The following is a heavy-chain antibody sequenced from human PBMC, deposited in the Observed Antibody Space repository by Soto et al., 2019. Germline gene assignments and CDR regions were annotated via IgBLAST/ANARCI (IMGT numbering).Heavy chain of an antibody. D-gene: IGHD6-6*01. CDR2: IYYSGST. V-gene: IGHV4-31*03. CDR3: ARDRRSEYSSSSSNWFDP. CDR1: GGSISSGGYY. J-gene: IGHJ5*02. Sequence: SETLSLTCTVSGGSISSGGYYWSWIRQHPGKGLEWIGYIYYSGSTYYNPSLKSRVTISVDTSKNQFSLKLSSVTAADTAVYYCARDRRSEYSSSSSNWFDPWGQGTLVTVSS.